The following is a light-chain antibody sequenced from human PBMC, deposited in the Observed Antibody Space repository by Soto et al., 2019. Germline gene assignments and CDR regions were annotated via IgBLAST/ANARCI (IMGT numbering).Light chain of an antibody. Sequence: QSALTQPPSASGTPGQRVTISCSGSSSNIGSNTVNWYQQLPGTAPKLLIYSNNQRPSGVPDRFSGSKSGTSASLAISGLKFEGEADYYCAAWDDGLNGPVFGTGTKVTVL. V-gene: IGLV1-44*01. J-gene: IGLJ1*01. CDR1: SSNIGSNT. CDR2: SNN. CDR3: AAWDDGLNGPV.